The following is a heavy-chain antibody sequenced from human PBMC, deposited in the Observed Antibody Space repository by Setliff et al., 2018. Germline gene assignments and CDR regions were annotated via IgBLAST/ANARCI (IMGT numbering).Heavy chain of an antibody. CDR3: ARMSGFQYIDV. CDR2: IYYSGST. CDR1: GGTFSYYY. D-gene: IGHD3-3*01. V-gene: IGHV4-59*08. J-gene: IGHJ6*03. Sequence: SETLSLTCAAYGGTFSYYYWNWVRQPPGKGLEWIGYIYYSGSTNYNPSLKSRVTISVDTSKNQFSLSLTPVTAEDTAVYYCARMSGFQYIDVWDKGTTVTVSS.